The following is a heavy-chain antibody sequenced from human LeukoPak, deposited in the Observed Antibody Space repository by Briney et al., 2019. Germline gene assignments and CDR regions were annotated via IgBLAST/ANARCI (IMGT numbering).Heavy chain of an antibody. CDR1: DFTFSTYG. J-gene: IGHJ3*02. CDR2: INHSGST. V-gene: IGHV4-34*01. Sequence: GSLRLSCAASDFTFSTYGMSWVRQAPGKGLEWIGEINHSGSTNYNPSLKSRVTISVDTSKNQFSLKLSSVTAADTAVYYCARGHAFDIWGQGTMVTVSS. CDR3: ARGHAFDI.